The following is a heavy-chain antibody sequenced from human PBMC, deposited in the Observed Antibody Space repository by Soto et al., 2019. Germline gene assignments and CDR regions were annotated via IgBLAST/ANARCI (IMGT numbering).Heavy chain of an antibody. D-gene: IGHD3-22*01. CDR2: IYHSGST. CDR3: AGQDYYDSSGYLDY. V-gene: IGHV4-4*02. CDR1: GGSISSSNW. J-gene: IGHJ4*02. Sequence: PSETLSLTCAVSGGSISSSNWWSWVRQPPGKGLEWIGEIYHSGSTNYNPSLKSRVTISVDKSKNQFSLKLSSVTAADTAVYYCAGQDYYDSSGYLDYWGQGTLVTVSS.